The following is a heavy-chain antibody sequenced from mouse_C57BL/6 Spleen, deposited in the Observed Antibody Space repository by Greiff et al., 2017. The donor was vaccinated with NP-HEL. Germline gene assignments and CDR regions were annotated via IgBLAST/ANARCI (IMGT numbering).Heavy chain of an antibody. Sequence: QVQLKESGAELVKPGASVKLSCKASGYTFTEYTIHWVKQRSGQGLEWIGWFYPGSGSIKYNEKFKDKATLTADKSSSTVYMELSRLTSEDSAVYCCARHETAFYAMDYWGQGTSVTVSS. CDR1: GYTFTEYT. CDR3: ARHETAFYAMDY. CDR2: FYPGSGSI. V-gene: IGHV1-62-2*01. J-gene: IGHJ4*01.